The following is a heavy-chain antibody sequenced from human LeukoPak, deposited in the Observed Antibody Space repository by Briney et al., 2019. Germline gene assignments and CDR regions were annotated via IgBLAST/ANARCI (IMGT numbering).Heavy chain of an antibody. CDR1: GGSISSGSYY. D-gene: IGHD2-2*01. Sequence: SETLSLTCTVSGGSISSGSYYWNWIRQPAGKGLEWMGRIYTSGSTNYNPSLKSRVTMSVDTSKNQFSLKLSSVTAADTAVYYCARDYQLLSYWYFDLWGRGTLVTVSS. CDR2: IYTSGST. CDR3: ARDYQLLSYWYFDL. J-gene: IGHJ2*01. V-gene: IGHV4-61*02.